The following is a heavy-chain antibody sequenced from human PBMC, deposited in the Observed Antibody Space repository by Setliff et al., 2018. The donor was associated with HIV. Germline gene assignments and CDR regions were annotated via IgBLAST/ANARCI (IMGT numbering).Heavy chain of an antibody. CDR3: ARNGDLEIGRAFDI. Sequence: PGGSLRLSCAASGFTFSSYSMNWVRQAPGKGLEWVSSITSSSSFIYYADSVKGRFTISRDNAKNSLYLQMNSLRVEDTAVYYCARNGDLEIGRAFDIWGQGTMVTVSS. V-gene: IGHV3-21*01. J-gene: IGHJ3*02. CDR1: GFTFSSYS. CDR2: ITSSSSFI. D-gene: IGHD7-27*01.